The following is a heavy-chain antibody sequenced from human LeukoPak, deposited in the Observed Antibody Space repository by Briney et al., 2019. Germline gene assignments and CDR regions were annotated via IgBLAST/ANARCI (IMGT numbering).Heavy chain of an antibody. CDR2: IYYSGST. J-gene: IGHJ4*02. V-gene: IGHV4-34*09. Sequence: SETLSLTCAVYGGSFSGYYWSWIRQPPGKGLEWIGYIYYSGSTYYNPSLKSRVTISVDTSKNQFSLKLSSVTAADTAVYYCARALSPPYTFDYWGQGTLVTVSS. D-gene: IGHD2-2*01. CDR1: GGSFSGYY. CDR3: ARALSPPYTFDY.